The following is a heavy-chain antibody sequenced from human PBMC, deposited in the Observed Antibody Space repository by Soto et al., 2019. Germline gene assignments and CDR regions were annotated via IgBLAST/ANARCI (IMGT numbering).Heavy chain of an antibody. J-gene: IGHJ5*02. Sequence: SETLSLTCAVSGYSISSGYYWGWIRQPPGKGLEWIGSIYHSGSTYYNPSLKSRVTISVDTSKNQFSLKLSSVTAADTAVYYCARAMVRGVLGDWFDPWGQGTLVTVSS. D-gene: IGHD3-10*01. V-gene: IGHV4-38-2*01. CDR2: IYHSGST. CDR1: GYSISSGYY. CDR3: ARAMVRGVLGDWFDP.